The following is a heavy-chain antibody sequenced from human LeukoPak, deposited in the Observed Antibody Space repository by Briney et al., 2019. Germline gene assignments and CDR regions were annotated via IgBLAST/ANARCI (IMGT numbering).Heavy chain of an antibody. Sequence: GGSLRLSCAASGFTFSSYGMHWVRQAPGKWLEWVAFIRYDGSNKYYADSVKGRFTISRDNSKNTLYLQMNSLRAEDTAVYYCARDASETSSSTLDYWGQGTLVTVSS. V-gene: IGHV3-30*02. CDR3: ARDASETSSSTLDY. D-gene: IGHD6-6*01. CDR2: IRYDGSNK. J-gene: IGHJ4*02. CDR1: GFTFSSYG.